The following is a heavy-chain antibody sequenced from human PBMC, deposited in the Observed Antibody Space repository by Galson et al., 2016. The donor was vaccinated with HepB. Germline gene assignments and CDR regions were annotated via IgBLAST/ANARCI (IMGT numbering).Heavy chain of an antibody. J-gene: IGHJ4*02. CDR1: GGTFSSNA. V-gene: IGHV1-69*13. D-gene: IGHD3-3*01. CDR3: ARSFDFWSGYYVDY. Sequence: SVKVSCKASGGTFSSNAISWVRQAPGQGLEWMGGIIPLFGTANYAQKFQGRLTITADESTSAAYMELRSLRYEDTAVYYCARSFDFWSGYYVDYWGQGTLVTVSS. CDR2: IIPLFGTA.